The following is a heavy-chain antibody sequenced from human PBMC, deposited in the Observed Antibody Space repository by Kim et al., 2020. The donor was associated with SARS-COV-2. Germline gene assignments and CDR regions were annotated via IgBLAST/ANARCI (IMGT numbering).Heavy chain of an antibody. V-gene: IGHV3-48*03. CDR1: GFTFDSYE. Sequence: GGSLRLSWAASGFTFDSYEINWVRQAPGKGLEWVSYISDSGSTTYYADSVKGRFTVSRDNAKNSLFLQMNSLRAEDTAVYYCARESVTGTDAFDIWGQGTLVTVSS. CDR3: ARESVTGTDAFDI. CDR2: ISDSGSTT. D-gene: IGHD6-19*01. J-gene: IGHJ3*02.